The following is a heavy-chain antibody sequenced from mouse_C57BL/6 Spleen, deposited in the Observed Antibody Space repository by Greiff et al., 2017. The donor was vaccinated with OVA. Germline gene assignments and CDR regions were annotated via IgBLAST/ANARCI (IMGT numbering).Heavy chain of an antibody. CDR3: ARGTTVVAPYAMDY. D-gene: IGHD1-1*01. V-gene: IGHV1-69*01. J-gene: IGHJ4*01. CDR2: IDPSDSYT. Sequence: QVHVKQPGAELVMPGASVKLSCKASGYTFTSYWMHWVKQRPGQGLEWIGEIDPSDSYTNYNQKFKGKSTLTVDKSSSTAYMQLSSLTSEDSAVYYCARGTTVVAPYAMDYWGQGTSVTVSA. CDR1: GYTFTSYW.